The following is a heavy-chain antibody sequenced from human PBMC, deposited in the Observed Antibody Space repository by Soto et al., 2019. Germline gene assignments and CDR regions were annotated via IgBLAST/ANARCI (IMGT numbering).Heavy chain of an antibody. D-gene: IGHD6-13*01. CDR2: TYYRSKWYN. V-gene: IGHV6-1*01. CDR1: GDSVSSNSAA. Sequence: KQSQTLSLTCAISGDSVSSNSAAWNWIRQSPSRGLEWLGRTYYRSKWYNDYAVSVKSRITINPDTSKNQFSLQLNSVTPEDTAVYYCARGGGGGYSSSWALFDPWGQGTLVTVSS. CDR3: ARGGGGGYSSSWALFDP. J-gene: IGHJ5*02.